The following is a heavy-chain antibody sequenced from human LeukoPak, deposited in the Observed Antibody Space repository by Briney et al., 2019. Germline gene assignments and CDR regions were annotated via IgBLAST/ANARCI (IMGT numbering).Heavy chain of an antibody. V-gene: IGHV4-38-2*02. CDR1: GYSISSGYY. Sequence: PSETLSLTCTVSGYSISSGYYWGWIRQPPGKGLEWIGSIYHSGSTYYNPSLKSRVTISVDTSKNQFSPKLSSVTAADTAVYYCARDQVTTYYYYYMDVWGKGTTVTVSS. J-gene: IGHJ6*03. CDR2: IYHSGST. CDR3: ARDQVTTYYYYYMDV. D-gene: IGHD4-17*01.